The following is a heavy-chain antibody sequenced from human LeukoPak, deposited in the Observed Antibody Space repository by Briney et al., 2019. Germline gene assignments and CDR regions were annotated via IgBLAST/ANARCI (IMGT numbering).Heavy chain of an antibody. CDR2: VNPNSGGT. CDR1: GYTFTGYY. Sequence: ASVKVSCKASGYTFTGYYMHWVRQAPGQGLEWMGWVNPNSGGTNYAQKFQGRVTMTRDTSISTAYMELSRLRSDDTAVYYCARGVAGAEYFQHWGQGTLVTVSS. J-gene: IGHJ1*01. V-gene: IGHV1-2*02. CDR3: ARGVAGAEYFQH. D-gene: IGHD2-15*01.